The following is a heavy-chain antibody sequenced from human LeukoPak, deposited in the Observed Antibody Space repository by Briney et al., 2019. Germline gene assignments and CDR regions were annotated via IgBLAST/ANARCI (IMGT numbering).Heavy chain of an antibody. V-gene: IGHV4-34*01. CDR1: GGSFSGYY. CDR3: ARALGYCSSTSCYGVYFDY. Sequence: SETLSLTCAVYGGSFSGYYWSWIRQPPGKGLEWIGEINHSGSTNYNPSIKSRVTISVDTSKNQFSLKLSSVTAADTAVYYCARALGYCSSTSCYGVYFDYWGQGTLVTVSS. J-gene: IGHJ4*02. CDR2: INHSGST. D-gene: IGHD2-2*01.